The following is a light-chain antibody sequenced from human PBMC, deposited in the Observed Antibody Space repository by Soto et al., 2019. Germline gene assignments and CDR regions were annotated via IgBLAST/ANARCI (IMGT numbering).Light chain of an antibody. J-gene: IGKJ3*01. CDR2: GTS. CDR1: QSVNSGY. Sequence: EIVLTQSPATLSLSPGERATPSCRASQSVNSGYLAWFQQKGGRAPRLLIYGTSGRATGIPDRFSGNGSRTDFTLTISRLEPEDFGVYYCQQYGDSVFTFGPGTKVEIK. CDR3: QQYGDSVFT. V-gene: IGKV3-20*01.